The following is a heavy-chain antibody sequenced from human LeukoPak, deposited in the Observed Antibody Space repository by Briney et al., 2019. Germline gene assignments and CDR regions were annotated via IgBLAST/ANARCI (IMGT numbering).Heavy chain of an antibody. CDR3: AKDGPHYYDSSGYPRHFDY. CDR1: GFTFSSYG. J-gene: IGHJ4*02. V-gene: IGHV3-30*18. CDR2: ISYDGSNK. Sequence: PGGSLRLSCAASGFTFSSYGMHWVRQAPGKGLEWVAVISYDGSNKYYADSVKGRFTISRDNSKNTLYLQMNSLRAEDTAVYYCAKDGPHYYDSSGYPRHFDYWGQGTLVTVSS. D-gene: IGHD3-22*01.